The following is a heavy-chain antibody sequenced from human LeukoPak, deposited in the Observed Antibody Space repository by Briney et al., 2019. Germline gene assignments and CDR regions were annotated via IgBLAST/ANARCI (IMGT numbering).Heavy chain of an antibody. J-gene: IGHJ5*02. CDR3: ARVGGQYWFDP. Sequence: ASVKVSCKTSGYTFTSYGMHWVRQAPGQRLDWMGWSNAGNGNTKYSQEFQGRVNITTDTSASTAYMVLSSLRSEDTAVYYCARVGGQYWFDPWGQGTLVTVSS. D-gene: IGHD3-16*01. CDR2: SNAGNGNT. V-gene: IGHV1-3*02. CDR1: GYTFTSYG.